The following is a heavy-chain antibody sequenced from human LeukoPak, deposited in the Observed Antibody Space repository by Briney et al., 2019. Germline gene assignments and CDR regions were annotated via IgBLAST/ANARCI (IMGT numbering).Heavy chain of an antibody. Sequence: GGSLRLSCAASGFTFSSSAMNWVRQAPGMGLEWVSASGTDGDTYYAASVKGRFTISRDNSKNTLYLQMTSLRAEDTAIYYCAKKAPGTHPFDYWGQGTLVTVSP. V-gene: IGHV3-23*01. CDR1: GFTFSSSA. J-gene: IGHJ4*02. D-gene: IGHD6-13*01. CDR2: SGTDGDT. CDR3: AKKAPGTHPFDY.